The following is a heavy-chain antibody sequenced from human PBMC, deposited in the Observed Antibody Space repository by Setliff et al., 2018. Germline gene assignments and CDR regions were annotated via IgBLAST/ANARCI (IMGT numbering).Heavy chain of an antibody. V-gene: IGHV7-4-1*02. D-gene: IGHD3-16*02. J-gene: IGHJ6*03. Sequence: ASVKVSCKASGYTFTSYAMNWVRQAPGQGLEWMGWINTNTGNPTYAQGFTGRFVFSLDTSVSTAYLQISSLKPEDTAMYYCARASRFATIVWKGDYYMDVWGKGTTVTVSS. CDR2: INTNTGNP. CDR3: ARASRFATIVWKGDYYMDV. CDR1: GYTFTSYA.